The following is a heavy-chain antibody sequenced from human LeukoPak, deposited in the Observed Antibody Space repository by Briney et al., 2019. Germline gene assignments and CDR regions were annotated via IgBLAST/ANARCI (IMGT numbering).Heavy chain of an antibody. CDR2: LKQDGSEK. Sequence: GGSLTLSCAASGFTFSLYWMNWIRQAPGKGLEWVASLKQDGSEKDYVDSVKGRFTISRDNARNALFLHMNSLRANDSAVYYCARDIPKWEPFDYWGQGTLVTVSS. D-gene: IGHD1-26*01. CDR1: GFTFSLYW. V-gene: IGHV3-7*01. J-gene: IGHJ4*02. CDR3: ARDIPKWEPFDY.